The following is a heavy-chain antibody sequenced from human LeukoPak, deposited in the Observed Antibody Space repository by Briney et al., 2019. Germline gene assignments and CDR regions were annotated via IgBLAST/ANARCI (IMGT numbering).Heavy chain of an antibody. CDR2: IYYSGST. CDR1: GGSISSYY. V-gene: IGHV4-59*08. Sequence: PSETLSLTCTVSGGSISSYYWSWIRQPPGKGLEWIGYIYYSGSTNYNPSLKSRVTISVDTSKNQFSLKLSSVTAADTAVYYCARLARDYYDSSGYPDYWGQGTLVTVSS. CDR3: ARLARDYYDSSGYPDY. D-gene: IGHD3-22*01. J-gene: IGHJ4*02.